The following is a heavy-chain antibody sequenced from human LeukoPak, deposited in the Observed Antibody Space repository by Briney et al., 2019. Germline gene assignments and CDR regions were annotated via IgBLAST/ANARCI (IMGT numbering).Heavy chain of an antibody. J-gene: IGHJ6*02. Sequence: GGSLRLSCAASGFTFSSYAMSWVRQAPGKGLEWVSAISGSGGSTYYADSVKGRFTISRDNSKNTLYLQMNSLRAEDTAVYYCAKRELAGYSSGWYGFERAYYGMDVWGQGTTVTVSS. V-gene: IGHV3-23*01. CDR3: AKRELAGYSSGWYGFERAYYGMDV. CDR1: GFTFSSYA. CDR2: ISGSGGST. D-gene: IGHD6-19*01.